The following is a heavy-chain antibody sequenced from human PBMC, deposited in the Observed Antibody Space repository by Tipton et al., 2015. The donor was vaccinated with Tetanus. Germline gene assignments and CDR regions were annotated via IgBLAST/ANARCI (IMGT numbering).Heavy chain of an antibody. J-gene: IGHJ4*02. Sequence: TLSLTCSVSGDSISSGGYYWSWIRQHPGKGLEWIGYIYSSGTTNYNPSLRSRVTMSVDTSKNQFSLGLTSVTAADTAVYYCARSYYDLLTGNYIPYYFDYWGRGSLVTVSS. CDR2: IYSSGTT. V-gene: IGHV4-31*03. CDR3: ARSYYDLLTGNYIPYYFDY. D-gene: IGHD3-9*01. CDR1: GDSISSGGYY.